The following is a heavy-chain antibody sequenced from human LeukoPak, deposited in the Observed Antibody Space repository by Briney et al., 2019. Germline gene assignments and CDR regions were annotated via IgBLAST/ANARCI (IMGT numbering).Heavy chain of an antibody. CDR3: AKPAGYFDY. J-gene: IGHJ4*02. CDR1: GFTFSSYG. CDR2: ISYDGSNK. V-gene: IGHV3-30*18. Sequence: PGGSLRLSCAASGFTFSSYGMHWVRQAPGKGLEWVAVISYDGSNKYYAGSVKGRFTISRDNSKNTLYLQMNSLRAEDTAVYYCAKPAGYFDYWGQGTLVTVSS. D-gene: IGHD6-13*01.